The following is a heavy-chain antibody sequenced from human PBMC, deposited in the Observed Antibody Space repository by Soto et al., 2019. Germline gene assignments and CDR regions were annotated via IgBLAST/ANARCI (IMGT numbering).Heavy chain of an antibody. V-gene: IGHV3-23*01. J-gene: IGHJ4*02. Sequence: GGSLRLSCAASGFTFTNYAMSWVRQPPGKGLEWVSTISGSGGSTYFADSVKGRFTISRDNSQNTLYLQMNSLRAEDTALYYCAKDREDGDKGLIGYWGQGTLVTVSS. D-gene: IGHD1-26*01. CDR2: ISGSGGST. CDR1: GFTFTNYA. CDR3: AKDREDGDKGLIGY.